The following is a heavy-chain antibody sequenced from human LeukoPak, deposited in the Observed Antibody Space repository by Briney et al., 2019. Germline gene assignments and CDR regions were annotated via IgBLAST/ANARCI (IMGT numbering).Heavy chain of an antibody. CDR1: GGSISSYY. CDR2: IYYSGST. Sequence: PSXXLSLTCTVSGGSISSYYWSWIRQPPGKGLEWIGYIYYSGSTNYNPSLKSRVTISVDTSKNQFSLKLSSVTAADTAVYYCARSGYSDDAFDIWGQGTMVTVSS. J-gene: IGHJ3*02. D-gene: IGHD3-22*01. CDR3: ARSGYSDDAFDI. V-gene: IGHV4-59*01.